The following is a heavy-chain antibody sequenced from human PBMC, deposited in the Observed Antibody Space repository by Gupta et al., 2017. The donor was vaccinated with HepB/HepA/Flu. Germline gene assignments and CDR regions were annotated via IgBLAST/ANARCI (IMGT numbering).Heavy chain of an antibody. CDR3: AHRRVEMATIYFDY. Sequence: QITLKESGPTLVKPTQTLTLTCTFSGFSLSTSGVGVGWIRQPPGKALEWLALIYWNDDKRYSPSLKSRLTITKDTSKNQVVLTMTNMDPVDTATYYCAHRRVEMATIYFDYWGQGTLVTVSS. V-gene: IGHV2-5*01. J-gene: IGHJ4*02. CDR2: IYWNDDK. D-gene: IGHD5-24*01. CDR1: GFSLSTSGVG.